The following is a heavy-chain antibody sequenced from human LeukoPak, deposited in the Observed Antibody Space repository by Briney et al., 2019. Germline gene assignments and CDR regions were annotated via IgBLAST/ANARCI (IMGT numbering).Heavy chain of an antibody. CDR3: ARVGTSGWTSDY. CDR2: ISSSSGTI. J-gene: IGHJ4*02. V-gene: IGHV3-48*04. CDR1: GFTFSSYS. Sequence: GGSLRLSCAASGFTFSSYSINWARQAPGKGLGWLSYISSSSGTISYADSLKGRFTVSRDNAKNSLDLQMNSLRVEDTAVYYCARVGTSGWTSDYWGQGTLVTVSS. D-gene: IGHD6-19*01.